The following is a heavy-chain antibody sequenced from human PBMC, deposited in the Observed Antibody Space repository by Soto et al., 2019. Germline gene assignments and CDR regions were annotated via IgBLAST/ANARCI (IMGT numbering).Heavy chain of an antibody. CDR1: GFTFDDYA. CDR3: AKYYGAYYYYYMDV. V-gene: IGHV3-9*01. Sequence: EVQLVESGGGLVQPGRSLRLSCAASGFTFDDYAMHWVRQAPGKGLEWVSGISWNSGSVGYADSVKGRFTISRDNAKNSLYLQMNSLRAEDTALYYCAKYYGAYYYYYMDVWGKGTTVTVSS. J-gene: IGHJ6*03. D-gene: IGHD4-17*01. CDR2: ISWNSGSV.